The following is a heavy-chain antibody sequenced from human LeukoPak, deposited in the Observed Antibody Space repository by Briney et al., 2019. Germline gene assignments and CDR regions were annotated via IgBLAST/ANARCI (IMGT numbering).Heavy chain of an antibody. CDR1: GYTFTSYG. Sequence: ASVKVSCKASGYTFTSYGINWVRQATGQGLEWMGWMNPNSGNTGYAQKFQGRVTMTRSTSISTAYMELSSLRSDDTAVYYCLISASDHYYFDYWGQGTLVTVSS. J-gene: IGHJ4*02. CDR3: LISASDHYYFDY. V-gene: IGHV1-8*01. CDR2: MNPNSGNT. D-gene: IGHD6-13*01.